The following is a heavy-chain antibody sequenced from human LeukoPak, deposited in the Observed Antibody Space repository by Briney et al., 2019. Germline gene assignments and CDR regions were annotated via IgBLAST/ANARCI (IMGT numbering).Heavy chain of an antibody. J-gene: IGHJ4*02. CDR1: GGSISSYY. CDR3: ARGHPYHSSGYYFRYHFDY. CDR2: IYTSGST. D-gene: IGHD3-22*01. Sequence: SETLSLTCTVSGGSISSYYWSWIRQPAGKGLEWIGRIYTSGSTNYNPSLKSRVTMSVDTSKNQFSLKLSSVTAADTAVYYCARGHPYHSSGYYFRYHFDYWGQGTLVTVSS. V-gene: IGHV4-4*07.